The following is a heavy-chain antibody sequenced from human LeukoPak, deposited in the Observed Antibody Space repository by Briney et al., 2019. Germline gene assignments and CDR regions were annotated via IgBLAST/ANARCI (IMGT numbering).Heavy chain of an antibody. V-gene: IGHV3-48*01. Sequence: GGSLRLSCAASGFTFSSYSMNWVRQAPGKGLEWVSYISSSSSTTYYGDSVKGRFTISRDNAKNSLYLQMNSLRAEDTAVYYCASYDFWSGLFSATTPWGQGTLVTVSS. CDR1: GFTFSSYS. CDR2: ISSSSSTT. J-gene: IGHJ5*02. D-gene: IGHD3-3*01. CDR3: ASYDFWSGLFSATTP.